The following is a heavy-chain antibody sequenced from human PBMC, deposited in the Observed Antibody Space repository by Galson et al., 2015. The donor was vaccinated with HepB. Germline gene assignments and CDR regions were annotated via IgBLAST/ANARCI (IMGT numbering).Heavy chain of an antibody. J-gene: IGHJ4*02. CDR1: GFRLSSYS. D-gene: IGHD2-2*01. CDR3: ARENGRQLPLDY. Sequence: SLRLSCAASGFRLSSYSMHWVRQAPGKGLEWVSSIHSSGFYKYYAGSVKGRFTISRDNARNSLYLQMSSLRVEDTAVYYCARENGRQLPLDYWGQETLVTVSS. V-gene: IGHV3-21*01. CDR2: IHSSGFYK.